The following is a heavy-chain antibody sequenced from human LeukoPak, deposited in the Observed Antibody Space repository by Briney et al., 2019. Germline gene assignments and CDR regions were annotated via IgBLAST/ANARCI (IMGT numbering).Heavy chain of an antibody. V-gene: IGHV1-24*01. Sequence: ASVKVSCKVSGYIFSELSIHWVRQAPGKGLEWMGGFDPEDGETIFAQKFQGRVTTTEDTSTDTVYMELNSLRSEDTAVYYCATPLTTVTKPLVYWGQGPQVPVSS. CDR1: GYIFSELS. CDR3: ATPLTTVTKPLVY. CDR2: FDPEDGET. D-gene: IGHD4-17*01. J-gene: IGHJ4*02.